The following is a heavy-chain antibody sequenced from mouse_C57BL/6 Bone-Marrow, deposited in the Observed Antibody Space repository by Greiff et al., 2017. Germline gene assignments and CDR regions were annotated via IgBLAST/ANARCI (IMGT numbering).Heavy chain of an antibody. CDR1: EYEFPSHD. J-gene: IGHJ3*01. Sequence: EVKLQESGGGLVQPGESLKLSCESNEYEFPSHDMSWVRKTPEKRLELVAAINSDGGSTYYPDTMERRFIISRDNTKKTLYLQMSSLRSEDTALYYCARDSSGYVWFAYWGQGTLVTVSA. V-gene: IGHV5-2*01. CDR2: INSDGGST. CDR3: ARDSSGYVWFAY. D-gene: IGHD3-2*02.